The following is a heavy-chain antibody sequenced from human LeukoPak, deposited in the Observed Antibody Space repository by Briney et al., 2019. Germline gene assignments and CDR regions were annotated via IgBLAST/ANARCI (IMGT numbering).Heavy chain of an antibody. CDR2: IRYDGSNK. CDR3: AKDHGSGSYSDY. D-gene: IGHD3-10*01. V-gene: IGHV3-30*02. CDR1: GFTFSSYG. J-gene: IGHJ4*02. Sequence: GGSLRLSCAASGFTFSSYGMSWVRQAPGKGLEWVAFIRYDGSNKYYADSVKGRFTISRDNSKNTLYLQMNSLRAEDTAVYYCAKDHGSGSYSDYWGQGTLVTVSS.